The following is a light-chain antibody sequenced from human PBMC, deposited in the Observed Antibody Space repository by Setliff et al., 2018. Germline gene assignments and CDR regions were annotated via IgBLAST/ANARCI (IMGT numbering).Light chain of an antibody. CDR3: SSFTDSSILL. CDR1: SRDIGDYIY. Sequence: QSALTQPASVSGSPGQSITISCTETSRDIGDYIYVSWYQQHPGKAPKLMIYDVTNRPPGVSNRFSDSKSGNTASLTISGLQAEDEAEYYCSSFTDSSILLFGTGTKVTVL. V-gene: IGLV2-14*03. CDR2: DVT. J-gene: IGLJ1*01.